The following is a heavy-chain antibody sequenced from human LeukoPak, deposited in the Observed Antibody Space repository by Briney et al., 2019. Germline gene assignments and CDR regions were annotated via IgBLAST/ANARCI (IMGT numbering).Heavy chain of an antibody. CDR2: MNPNSGNT. CDR1: GYTFTSYD. CDR3: ASVSYDFWSGSQSPYLSYYYYGMDV. Sequence: RASVKVSCKASGYTFTSYDINWVRQAPGQGLEWMGWMNPNSGNTGYAQKFQGRVTMTRNTSIRTAYMELSSLRSEDTAVYYCASVSYDFWSGSQSPYLSYYYYGMDVWGQGTTATVSS. D-gene: IGHD3-3*01. V-gene: IGHV1-8*01. J-gene: IGHJ6*02.